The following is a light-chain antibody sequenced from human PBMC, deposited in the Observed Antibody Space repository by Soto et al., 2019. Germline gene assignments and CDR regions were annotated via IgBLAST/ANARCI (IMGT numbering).Light chain of an antibody. J-gene: IGKJ1*01. CDR3: QQYDNAPQT. V-gene: IGKV3-11*01. CDR2: DAS. CDR1: QSVSSY. Sequence: EIVLTQSPVTLSLSPGERATLSCRASQSVSSYLAWYQQKPGQAPRLLIYDASNRATGIPARFSGSGSGTDFTLTISSLEPEDFAVYYCQQYDNAPQTFGQGTKVDIK.